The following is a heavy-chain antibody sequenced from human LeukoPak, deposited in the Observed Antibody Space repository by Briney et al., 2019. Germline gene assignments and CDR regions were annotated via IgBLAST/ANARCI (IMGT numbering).Heavy chain of an antibody. Sequence: GGSLRLSCAASGFTFSSFEMNWVRQAPGKGLEWVSYISSSGSSTFYADSVKGRFTISRDNAKNSLFLQMFTLRDEDTAVYYCARGKNGVGGCDILIDYWGQGTLVTVSS. CDR1: GFTFSSFE. CDR3: ARGKNGVGGCDILIDY. J-gene: IGHJ4*02. CDR2: ISSSGSST. D-gene: IGHD3-9*01. V-gene: IGHV3-48*03.